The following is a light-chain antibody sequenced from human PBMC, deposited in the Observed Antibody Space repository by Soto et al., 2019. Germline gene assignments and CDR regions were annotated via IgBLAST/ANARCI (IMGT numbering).Light chain of an antibody. CDR3: QQFNKWPRT. J-gene: IGKJ1*01. CDR2: GAY. CDR1: QSVSTN. V-gene: IGKV3-15*01. Sequence: VMTQSPATLSVSPGERATLSCRANQSVSTNLAWYQQRPGQAPRLIISGAYTRATGIPARFSGSGSGTEFTLTISSLQSEDFAIYYCQQFNKWPRTFGQGTKVDNK.